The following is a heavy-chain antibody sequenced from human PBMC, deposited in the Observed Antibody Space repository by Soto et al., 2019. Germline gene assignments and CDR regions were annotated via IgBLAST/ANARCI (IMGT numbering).Heavy chain of an antibody. CDR1: GFTFTDYY. CDR3: AFPSRLPNY. CDR2: ISVSGTDK. V-gene: IGHV3-11*01. D-gene: IGHD2-15*01. J-gene: IGHJ4*02. Sequence: PGGSLRLSCAASGFTFTDYYMNWIRQTPGKGLEWLSYISVSGTDKNYADSVRGRFTIYRDNAKRSIYLQMNSLRVEDTTVYYCAFPSRLPNYWGQGTLVTVSS.